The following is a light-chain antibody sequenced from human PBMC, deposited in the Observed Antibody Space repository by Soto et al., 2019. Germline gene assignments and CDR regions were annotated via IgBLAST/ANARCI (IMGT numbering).Light chain of an antibody. CDR3: SSYTSSSTLV. CDR2: EVS. V-gene: IGLV2-14*01. J-gene: IGLJ1*01. CDR1: SSDVGGYNY. Sequence: QSALAQPASVSGSPGQSITISCTGTSSDVGGYNYVSWYQQHPGKAPKLMIYEVSNRPSGVSNRFSGSKSGNTASLTISGLQAEDEAGYYCSSYTSSSTLVFGTGTRSPS.